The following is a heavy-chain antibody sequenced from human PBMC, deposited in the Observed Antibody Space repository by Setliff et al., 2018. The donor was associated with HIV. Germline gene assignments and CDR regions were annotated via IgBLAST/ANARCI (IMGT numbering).Heavy chain of an antibody. Sequence: PSETLSLTCAVYGRSLSIYFWTWIRQSPGKGLEWIGEIDHGGSPTYNPSFKSRVSISLDTANKQFSLTLNSLTAADSALYFCAGGFPKYNFRLFDSWGRGTLVTGSS. CDR3: AGGFPKYNFRLFDS. CDR2: IDHGGSP. J-gene: IGHJ5*01. D-gene: IGHD1-1*01. V-gene: IGHV4-34*01. CDR1: GRSLSIYF.